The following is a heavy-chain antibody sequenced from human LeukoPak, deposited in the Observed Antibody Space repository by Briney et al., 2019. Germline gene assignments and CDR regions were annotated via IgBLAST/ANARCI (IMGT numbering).Heavy chain of an antibody. CDR1: GFTFSSSA. CDR3: ARDPYGDYSLYFDY. D-gene: IGHD4-17*01. CDR2: IVVGSGNT. J-gene: IGHJ4*02. Sequence: GTSVKVSCKASGFTFSSSAMQWVRQARGQRLEWMGWIVVGSGNTNYAQKFQERVTITRDMSTSTAYMELSSLRSEDTAVYYCARDPYGDYSLYFDYWGQGTLVTVSS. V-gene: IGHV1-58*02.